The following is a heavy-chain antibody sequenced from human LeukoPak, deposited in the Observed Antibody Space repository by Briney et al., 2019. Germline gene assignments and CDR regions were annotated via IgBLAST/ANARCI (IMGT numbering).Heavy chain of an antibody. Sequence: YWSWIRQPPGKGLEWIGYIYSSGSTNYNPSLKSRVTMSVDTSKNQFSLKLSSVTAADTAVYYCARVESLGMVRGVETNWFDPWGQGTLVTVSS. CDR1: Y. CDR3: ARVESLGMVRGVETNWFDP. V-gene: IGHV4-59*08. CDR2: IYSSGST. J-gene: IGHJ5*02. D-gene: IGHD3-10*01.